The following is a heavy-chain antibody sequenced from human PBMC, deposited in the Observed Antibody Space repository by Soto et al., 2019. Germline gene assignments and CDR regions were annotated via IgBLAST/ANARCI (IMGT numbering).Heavy chain of an antibody. J-gene: IGHJ6*02. CDR3: AVGASVGGALGYYYYGMDV. Sequence: ASVKVSCKASGFTFTSSAVQWVRQARGQRLEWIGWIVVGSGNTNYAQKFQERVTITRDMSTSTAYMELSSLRSEDTAVYYCAVGASVGGALGYYYYGMDVWGQGTTVTVSS. D-gene: IGHD3-16*01. V-gene: IGHV1-58*01. CDR2: IVVGSGNT. CDR1: GFTFTSSA.